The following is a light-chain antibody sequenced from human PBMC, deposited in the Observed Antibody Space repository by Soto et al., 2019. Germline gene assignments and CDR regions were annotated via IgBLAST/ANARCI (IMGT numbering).Light chain of an antibody. V-gene: IGKV3-20*01. CDR1: QSIDTTY. Sequence: EIVLTQSPGTLSLSPGERATLSCRASQSIDTTYLAWYQQKPGQAPRLLINGASSRATGIPDRFSGSGSGADFTVTISRLEPEDFAVYYCQQYGGSPLWTFGQGTKVEIK. J-gene: IGKJ1*01. CDR3: QQYGGSPLWT. CDR2: GAS.